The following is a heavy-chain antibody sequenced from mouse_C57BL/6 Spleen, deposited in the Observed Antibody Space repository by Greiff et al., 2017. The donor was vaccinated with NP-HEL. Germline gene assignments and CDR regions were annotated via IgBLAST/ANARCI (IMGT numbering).Heavy chain of an antibody. CDR3: AHYYGSSHDNAMDY. CDR2: IDPENGDT. Sequence: VQLQQSGAELVRPGASVKLSCTASGFNIKDDYMHWVKQRPEQGLEWIGWIDPENGDTEYASKFPGRATITSDTFSNQAYLQLSSLTSEDTAVDYGAHYYGSSHDNAMDYWGQGTSVTVSS. J-gene: IGHJ4*01. CDR1: GFNIKDDY. D-gene: IGHD1-1*01. V-gene: IGHV14-4*01.